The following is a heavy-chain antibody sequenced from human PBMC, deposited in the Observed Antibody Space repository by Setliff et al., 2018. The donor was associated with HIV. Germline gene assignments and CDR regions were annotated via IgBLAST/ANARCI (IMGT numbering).Heavy chain of an antibody. Sequence: GASVKVSCKASGYTFTAYYIHWVRQAPGQGLEWMGWINSNNGGTKYAQNFQGRVTMTRDTSISTAYMELSRLRSDDTAVYYCARGRVVLMVHWGQGTLVTVSS. CDR2: INSNNGGT. CDR1: GYTFTAYY. J-gene: IGHJ4*02. CDR3: ARGRVVLMVH. V-gene: IGHV1-2*02. D-gene: IGHD2-8*01.